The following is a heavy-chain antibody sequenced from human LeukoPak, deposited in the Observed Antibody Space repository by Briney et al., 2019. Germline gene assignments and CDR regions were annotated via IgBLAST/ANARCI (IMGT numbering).Heavy chain of an antibody. D-gene: IGHD5-18*01. CDR1: GFTFSSYW. CDR2: IKQDGSEK. CDR3: ARARSSYGYGDAFDI. J-gene: IGHJ3*02. V-gene: IGHV3-7*01. Sequence: GGSLRLSCAASGFTFSSYWMSWVRQAPGKGLEWVANIKQDGSEKYYVDSVKGRFTISRDNAKNTLYLQMNSLRAEDTAVYYCARARSSYGYGDAFDIWGQGTMVTVSS.